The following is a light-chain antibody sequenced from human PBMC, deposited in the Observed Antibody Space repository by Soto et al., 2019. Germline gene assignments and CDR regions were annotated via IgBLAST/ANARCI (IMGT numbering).Light chain of an antibody. Sequence: DIQLTQSPSFLSASVGDRVTITCRASQGISSYLAWYQQKPGKAPNLLIYAASTLQSGVPSRFSGSTSGTEFSLTISSLQPEDFATYYCQQLNSYPFAFGPGTKVDIK. CDR3: QQLNSYPFA. CDR1: QGISSY. V-gene: IGKV1-9*01. J-gene: IGKJ3*01. CDR2: AAS.